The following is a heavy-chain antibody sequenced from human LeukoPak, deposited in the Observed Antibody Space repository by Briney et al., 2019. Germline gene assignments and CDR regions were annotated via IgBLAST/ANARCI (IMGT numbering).Heavy chain of an antibody. J-gene: IGHJ3*02. V-gene: IGHV4-34*01. Sequence: SETLSLTCAVYGGSFSGYYWSWLRQPPGKGLEWIGEINHSGSTNYKPSLKSRVTISVDTSKKQFSLKLSSVTAADTAVYYCARAAGAAAGNDAFDIWGQGTMVTVSS. CDR2: INHSGST. CDR3: ARAAGAAAGNDAFDI. D-gene: IGHD6-13*01. CDR1: GGSFSGYY.